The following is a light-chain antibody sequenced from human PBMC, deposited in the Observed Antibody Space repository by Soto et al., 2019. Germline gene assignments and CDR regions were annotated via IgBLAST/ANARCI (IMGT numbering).Light chain of an antibody. CDR2: GAS. V-gene: IGKV3-20*01. J-gene: IGKJ4*01. CDR3: QQYASSLLT. Sequence: EIVLTQSPGTLSLSPGERATLSCRASQTISSSYLAWYQQKPGQAPRLLIYGASSRATGIPDRFSGSGSGTDFTLTISRLEPEDFAVYYCQQYASSLLTFGGGTKVHIK. CDR1: QTISSSY.